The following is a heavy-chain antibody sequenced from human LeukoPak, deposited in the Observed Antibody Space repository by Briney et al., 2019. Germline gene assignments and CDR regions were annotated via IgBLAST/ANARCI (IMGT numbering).Heavy chain of an antibody. J-gene: IGHJ3*02. Sequence: LSGGSLRLSCAASGCTFSSYAMSWVRQAPGKGLEWVSAISGSGGSTYYADSVKGRFTISRDNSKNTLYLQMSSLRAEDTAVYYCAKDRRGYYYDSSGYYPIWGQGTMVTVSS. CDR2: ISGSGGST. CDR3: AKDRRGYYYDSSGYYPI. CDR1: GCTFSSYA. D-gene: IGHD3-22*01. V-gene: IGHV3-23*01.